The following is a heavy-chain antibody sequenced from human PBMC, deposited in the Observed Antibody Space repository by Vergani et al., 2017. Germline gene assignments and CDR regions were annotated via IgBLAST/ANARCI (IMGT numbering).Heavy chain of an antibody. CDR3: ARDHRDYNNYPGTFDI. J-gene: IGHJ3*02. CDR1: GFSFYDSY. D-gene: IGHD5-24*01. CDR2: ISSSSATI. V-gene: IGHV3-11*04. Sequence: QVQLVESGGGLVKPGGSLRLSCAASGFSFYDSYMTWIRQAPGKGLEWIAYISSSSATIYYADSVKGRFTISRDNAKKSVYLQMNSLRAQDTAVYYCARDHRDYNNYPGTFDIWGQGSMVTVSS.